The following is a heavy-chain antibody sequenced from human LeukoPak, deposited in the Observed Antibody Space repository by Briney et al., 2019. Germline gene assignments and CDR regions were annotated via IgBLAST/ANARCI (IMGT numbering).Heavy chain of an antibody. CDR1: GDTFSDYY. J-gene: IGHJ4*02. CDR3: ARAGDQYFEY. Sequence: AAVKVSCKASGDTFSDYYIHWVRQAPGQGLEGMGIINPTGDDANYTQNFQGRVTLTMDTSASTVYMELTSLRSEDTAVYYCARAGDQYFEYWGQGTPVTVSS. D-gene: IGHD3-10*01. V-gene: IGHV1-46*01. CDR2: INPTGDDA.